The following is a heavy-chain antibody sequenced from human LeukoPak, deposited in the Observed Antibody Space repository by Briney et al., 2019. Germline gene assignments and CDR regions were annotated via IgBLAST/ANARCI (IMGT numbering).Heavy chain of an antibody. CDR3: ARSLVLPAHYYYYYYMDV. J-gene: IGHJ6*03. Sequence: PSETLSLTCTVSAGSISSSSYYWGWIRQPPGNGLEWIGTIDHSGSTYYNPSLNSRVTISLDTSKNQFSLKLRSVTAADTAVYYCARSLVLPAHYYYYYYMDVWGKGTTVTVSS. CDR1: AGSISSSSYY. CDR2: IDHSGST. D-gene: IGHD2-2*01. V-gene: IGHV4-39*01.